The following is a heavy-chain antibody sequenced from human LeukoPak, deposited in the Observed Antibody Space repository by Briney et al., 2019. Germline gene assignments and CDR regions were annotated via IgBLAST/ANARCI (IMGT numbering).Heavy chain of an antibody. CDR1: GGSFSGYY. Sequence: PSETLSLTCAVYGGSFSGYYWSWIRQPPGKGLEWIGEINHSGSTNYNPSLKSRVTISVDTPKNQFSLKLSSVTAADTAVYYCAAGGGPFSGSPTFDYWGQGTLVTVSS. V-gene: IGHV4-34*01. D-gene: IGHD1-26*01. J-gene: IGHJ4*02. CDR2: INHSGST. CDR3: AAGGGPFSGSPTFDY.